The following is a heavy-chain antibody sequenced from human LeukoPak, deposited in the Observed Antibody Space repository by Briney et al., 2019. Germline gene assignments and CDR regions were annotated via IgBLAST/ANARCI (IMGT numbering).Heavy chain of an antibody. J-gene: IGHJ4*02. Sequence: HPGGSLRLSCAASGFTFSSYAIHWVRQAPGKGLEYVSAISGNGGSTYYANSVKGRFTISRDNSKNTLYLQMNSLRAEDTAVYYCAIFSLGRGFDYWGQGTLVTISS. CDR2: ISGNGGST. V-gene: IGHV3-64*01. CDR3: AIFSLGRGFDY. CDR1: GFTFSSYA. D-gene: IGHD1-26*01.